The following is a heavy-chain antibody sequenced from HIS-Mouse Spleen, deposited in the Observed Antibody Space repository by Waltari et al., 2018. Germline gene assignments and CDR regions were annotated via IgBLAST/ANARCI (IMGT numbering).Heavy chain of an antibody. CDR1: GGSISSSSYY. D-gene: IGHD6-13*01. Sequence: QLQLQESGPGLVKPSETLSLTCTVSGGSISSSSYYWGWIRQPPGKGLEGIGVIYDSGTTYYNRVFKSRVTISVDTSKNQFSLKLGSGTAADTAVYYCAREIPYSSSWYDWYFDLWGRGTLVTVSS. CDR2: IYDSGTT. V-gene: IGHV4-39*07. J-gene: IGHJ2*01. CDR3: AREIPYSSSWYDWYFDL.